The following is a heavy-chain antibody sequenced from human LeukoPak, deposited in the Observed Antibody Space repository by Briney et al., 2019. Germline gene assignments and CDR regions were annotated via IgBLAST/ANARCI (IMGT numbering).Heavy chain of an antibody. CDR1: GGTFSSYA. D-gene: IGHD6-6*01. J-gene: IGHJ4*02. CDR3: AREWVYSSSSRSHFDY. Sequence: GGSLRLSCAASGGTFSSYAISWVRQAPGQGLEWMGGIIPIFGAANYAQKFQGRVTITADESTSTAYMELSSLRSEDTAVYYCAREWVYSSSSRSHFDYWGQGTLVTVSS. CDR2: IIPIFGAA. V-gene: IGHV1-69*01.